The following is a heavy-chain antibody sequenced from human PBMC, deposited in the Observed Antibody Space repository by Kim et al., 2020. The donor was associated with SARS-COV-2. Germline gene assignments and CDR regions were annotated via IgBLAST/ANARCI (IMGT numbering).Heavy chain of an antibody. CDR1: GFTISSCA. J-gene: IGHJ4*02. CDR3: TKRNTGDSWNTAGY. D-gene: IGHD1-1*01. CDR2: IAAAGGGT. Sequence: GGSLRLSCAASGFTISSCAMSWVRQAPGKGLEWVSVIAAAGGGTYYADSMRGRFTISRDTSKNTLYLQMNSLRAEDTAMYYCTKRNTGDSWNTAGYWGQGTLVTVSS. V-gene: IGHV3-23*01.